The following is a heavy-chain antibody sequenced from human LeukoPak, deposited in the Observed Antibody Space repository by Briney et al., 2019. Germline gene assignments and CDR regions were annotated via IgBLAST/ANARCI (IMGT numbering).Heavy chain of an antibody. D-gene: IGHD3-9*01. CDR3: ATDILTDYFRIFDY. J-gene: IGHJ4*02. CDR1: GFTFSSYN. V-gene: IGHV3-21*01. CDR2: ISSSTSYI. Sequence: PGGSLRLSCAASGFTFSSYNMNWVRQAPGKGLEWVSSISSSTSYIYYADSVKGRFTISRDNAKNSLYLQMNSLRAEDTAVYYCATDILTDYFRIFDYWGQGTLVTVSS.